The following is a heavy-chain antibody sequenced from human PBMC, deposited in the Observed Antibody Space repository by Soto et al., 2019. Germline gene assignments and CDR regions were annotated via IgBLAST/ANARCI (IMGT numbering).Heavy chain of an antibody. D-gene: IGHD7-27*01. CDR1: GYTFSSYA. J-gene: IGHJ4*02. CDR3: ARDTGDGTFDF. CDR2: INAGYGNT. Sequence: QVPLVQSGAEVRKPGASVKVSCKASGYTFSSYAMHWVRQAPGQRLEWMGWINAGYGNTKSSQKFQDRVTISRDTSASTAYMELTSLRSEDTAVYYCARDTGDGTFDFWGQETLVTVSS. V-gene: IGHV1-3*01.